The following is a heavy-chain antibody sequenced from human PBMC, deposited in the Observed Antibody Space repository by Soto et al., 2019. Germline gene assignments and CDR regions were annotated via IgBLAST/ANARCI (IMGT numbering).Heavy chain of an antibody. D-gene: IGHD3-10*01. V-gene: IGHV4-34*01. Sequence: SETLSLTCAVYGGSFSGYYWSWIRQPPGKGLEWIGEINHSGSTNYNPSLKSRVTISVDTSKNQFSLKLSSVTAADTAVYYCARGGYGSGSYYNPNRSYYYYMDVWGKGTTVTVSS. CDR1: GGSFSGYY. J-gene: IGHJ6*03. CDR2: INHSGST. CDR3: ARGGYGSGSYYNPNRSYYYYMDV.